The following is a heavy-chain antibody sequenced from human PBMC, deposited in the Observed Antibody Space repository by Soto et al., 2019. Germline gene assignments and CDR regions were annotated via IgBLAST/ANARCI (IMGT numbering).Heavy chain of an antibody. CDR2: IIPIFGTA. D-gene: IGHD3-10*01. J-gene: IGHJ6*02. CDR1: GGTFSSYA. Sequence: QVQLVQSGAEVKKPGSSVKVSCKASGGTFSSYAISWVRQAPGQGLEWMGGIIPIFGTANYAQKFQGRVTITADESTSTAYMELSSLRSEDTAVYYCARGNYYGSGSYYNGKTPPPLKTGPFYYYYYGMDVWGQGTTVTVSS. V-gene: IGHV1-69*01. CDR3: ARGNYYGSGSYYNGKTPPPLKTGPFYYYYYGMDV.